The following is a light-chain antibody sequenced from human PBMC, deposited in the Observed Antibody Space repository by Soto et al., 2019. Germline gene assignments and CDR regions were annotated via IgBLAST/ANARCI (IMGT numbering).Light chain of an antibody. V-gene: IGKV1-39*01. CDR3: QQYYSYPFT. CDR1: QSMSSY. J-gene: IGKJ3*01. Sequence: DIQMTQSPSSLAVSVGDRVIISCRASQSMSSYLSWYQQKPGKAPKLLIYAASTLQSGVPSRFSGSGSGTDFTLTISCLQSEDFATYYCQQYYSYPFTFGPGTKVDIK. CDR2: AAS.